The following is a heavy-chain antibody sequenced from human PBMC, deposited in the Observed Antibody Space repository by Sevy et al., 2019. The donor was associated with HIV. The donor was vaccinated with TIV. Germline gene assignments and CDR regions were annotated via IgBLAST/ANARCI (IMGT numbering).Heavy chain of an antibody. Sequence: GGSLRLSCAASGFSFSNYGMHWVRQAPGKGLEWVAVIWFDGSQIKYADSVKGRFVISRDNLRDTLYLQMNNLTVEDXXXXXCXSXAVAHGMDVWGQGTTVTVSS. CDR2: IWFDGSQI. V-gene: IGHV3-33*01. J-gene: IGHJ6*02. CDR1: GFSFSNYG. D-gene: IGHD5-12*01. CDR3: XSXAVAHGMDV.